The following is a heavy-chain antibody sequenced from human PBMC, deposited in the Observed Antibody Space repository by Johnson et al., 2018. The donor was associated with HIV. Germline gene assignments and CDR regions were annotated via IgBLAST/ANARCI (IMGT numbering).Heavy chain of an antibody. J-gene: IGHJ3*02. Sequence: VQLVESGGGLVQPGGSLRLSCAASGFTFSNAWMSWVRQAPGKGLEWVGRITSKTDGGTTDYAAPVTGRFTISRDDSKNTLHLQMNSLKTEDTAVYYCTTGAAYYYDSSGYRDAFDIWGQGTMVTVSS. CDR1: GFTFSNAW. D-gene: IGHD3-22*01. CDR3: TTGAAYYYDSSGYRDAFDI. V-gene: IGHV3-15*01. CDR2: ITSKTDGGTT.